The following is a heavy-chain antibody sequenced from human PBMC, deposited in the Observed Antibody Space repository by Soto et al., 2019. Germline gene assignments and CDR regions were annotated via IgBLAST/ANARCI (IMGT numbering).Heavy chain of an antibody. J-gene: IGHJ6*02. D-gene: IGHD3-10*01. Sequence: RASVKVSCKASGYTFTSYYMHWVRQAPGQGLEWMGIINPSGGSTSYAQKFQGRVTMTRDTSTSTVYMELSSLRSEDTAVYYCARDSYYYGSGSYYDYYYYYGMDVWGQGTTVTVSS. CDR2: INPSGGST. CDR3: ARDSYYYGSGSYYDYYYYYGMDV. CDR1: GYTFTSYY. V-gene: IGHV1-46*01.